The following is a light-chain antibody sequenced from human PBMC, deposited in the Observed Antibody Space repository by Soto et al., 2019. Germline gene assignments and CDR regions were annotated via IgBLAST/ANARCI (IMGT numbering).Light chain of an antibody. V-gene: IGKV3-20*01. CDR3: QQYGSSSWK. J-gene: IGKJ1*01. Sequence: EIVLTQSPGTLSLSPGERATLSCRASQSVSSSYLAWYQQKPGQAPRFLIFGASSRATGIPDRFSGSGSGTDFTLTISRLEPEDFALYYCQQYGSSSWKLRQGTKVDIQ. CDR2: GAS. CDR1: QSVSSSY.